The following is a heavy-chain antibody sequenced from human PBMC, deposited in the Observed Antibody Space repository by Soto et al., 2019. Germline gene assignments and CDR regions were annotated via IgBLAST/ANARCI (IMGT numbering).Heavy chain of an antibody. Sequence: SETLSLTCTVSGGSISSSSYYWGWIRQPPGKGLEWIGSIYYSGSTYYNPSLKSRVTISVDTSKNQFSLKLSSVTAADTAVYNCARHFYYSGYDRDYYYYMDVWGKGTTVTVSS. CDR1: GGSISSSSYY. V-gene: IGHV4-39*01. D-gene: IGHD5-12*01. CDR2: IYYSGST. CDR3: ARHFYYSGYDRDYYYYMDV. J-gene: IGHJ6*03.